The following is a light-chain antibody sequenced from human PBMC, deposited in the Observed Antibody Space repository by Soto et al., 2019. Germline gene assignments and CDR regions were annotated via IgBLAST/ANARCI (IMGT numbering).Light chain of an antibody. CDR3: SSYRNSSTPIV. CDR2: EVS. V-gene: IGLV2-14*01. CDR1: RIDVGAYNY. J-gene: IGLJ1*01. Sequence: QSALTQPASVSGSPGQSITISCTGTRIDVGAYNYVSWYQQHPGKAPKLMIHEVSYRPSGVADRFSGSKSGNTASLTISGLQAEDEADYYCSSYRNSSTPIVYGTGTKVTVL.